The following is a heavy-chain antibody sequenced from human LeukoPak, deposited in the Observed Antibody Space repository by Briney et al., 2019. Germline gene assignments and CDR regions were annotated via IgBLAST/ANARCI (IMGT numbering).Heavy chain of an antibody. J-gene: IGHJ3*02. V-gene: IGHV1-69*05. CDR3: ARGRRLYSSSRNDAFDI. Sequence: GASVKVSCKASGGTFSSYAISWVRQAPGQGLEWMGGIIPIFGTANYAQKFQGRVTMTRDTSTSTVYMELSSLRSEDTAVYYCARGRRLYSSSRNDAFDIWGQGTMVTVSS. D-gene: IGHD6-13*01. CDR1: GGTFSSYA. CDR2: IIPIFGTA.